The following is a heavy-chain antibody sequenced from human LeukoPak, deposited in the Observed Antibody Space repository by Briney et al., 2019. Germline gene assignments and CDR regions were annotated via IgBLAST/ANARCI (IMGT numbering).Heavy chain of an antibody. D-gene: IGHD6-13*01. Sequence: ASVKVSCKASGYTFTSYAMNWVRQAPGQGLEWMGWINTNTGNPTYAQGFTGRFVFSLDTSVSTAYPQISSLKAEDTAVYYCAREYSSSWYFNWFDPWGQGTLVTVSS. CDR2: INTNTGNP. J-gene: IGHJ5*02. V-gene: IGHV7-4-1*02. CDR3: AREYSSSWYFNWFDP. CDR1: GYTFTSYA.